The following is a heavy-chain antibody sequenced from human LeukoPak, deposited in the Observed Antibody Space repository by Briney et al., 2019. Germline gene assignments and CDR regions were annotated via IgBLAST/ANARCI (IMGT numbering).Heavy chain of an antibody. V-gene: IGHV1-69*05. Sequence: GSAVKVSCKASGGTFIRYAISWVRQAPGHGVEWMGGIFPIFGTANYAQKYKGRGTITTAESTSTAYMELSRLRSEDTAVYYCARGRNSIAARLFTYYMDVCSKGTTVTVSS. J-gene: IGHJ6*03. D-gene: IGHD6-6*01. CDR1: GGTFIRYA. CDR3: ARGRNSIAARLFTYYMDV. CDR2: IFPIFGTA.